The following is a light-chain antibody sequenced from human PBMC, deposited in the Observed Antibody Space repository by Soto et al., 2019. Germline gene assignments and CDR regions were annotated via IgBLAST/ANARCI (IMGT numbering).Light chain of an antibody. Sequence: DIQMTQSPSTLSASVGDRVTITCRASQSINSWLAWYQQKPGKAPQILIYDASTLKSGVPSRFSASGSGTEFTLIISILQPDDFATYYCQQYKSYSWTFGQGTKVEI. J-gene: IGKJ1*01. CDR3: QQYKSYSWT. V-gene: IGKV1-5*01. CDR2: DAS. CDR1: QSINSW.